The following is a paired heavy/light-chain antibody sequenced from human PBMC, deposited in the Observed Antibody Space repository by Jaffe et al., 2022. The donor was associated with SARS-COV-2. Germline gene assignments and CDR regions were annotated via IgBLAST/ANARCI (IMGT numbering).Light chain of an antibody. CDR3: QRSNNAPLT. CDR2: AAS. CDR1: QTISRN. Sequence: DIQMTQSPLSLSASVGDRVTITCRASQTISRNLNWYRQKPGKAPELLIYAASSLQSGVPSRFSGSGSGTDFTLTISSLQPEDFATYYCQRSNNAPLTFGAGTKVAIK. J-gene: IGKJ4*01. V-gene: IGKV1-39*01.
Heavy chain of an antibody. V-gene: IGHV1-46*01. CDR3: ARARLLFDSSGLGSTVFDF. J-gene: IGHJ3*01. CDR1: GYTFTNYY. Sequence: QVQLVQSGAEVKKPGASVMVSCKASGYTFTNYYINWVRQAPGQGLEWMGIVNPSGGSTIYAQDFQGRVAMTRDTSTSTVFMELSRLRSEDTAIYFCARARLLFDSSGLGSTVFDFWGQGTMVTVSS. CDR2: VNPSGGST. D-gene: IGHD3-22*01.